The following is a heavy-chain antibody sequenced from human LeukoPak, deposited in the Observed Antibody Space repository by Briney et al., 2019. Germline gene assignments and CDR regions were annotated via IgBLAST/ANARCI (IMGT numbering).Heavy chain of an antibody. CDR3: ASAFSGYGLPGY. V-gene: IGHV4-31*03. Sequence: SQTLSLTCTVSGGSVSSGGYYWSWIRQHPGKGLEWIGYMYYTGNTYYNPSLKSRVTIAVDTSKNQFSLKLTSVTAADTAVYYCASAFSGYGLPGYWGQGTLVTVSS. CDR2: MYYTGNT. D-gene: IGHD3-22*01. CDR1: GGSVSSGGYY. J-gene: IGHJ4*02.